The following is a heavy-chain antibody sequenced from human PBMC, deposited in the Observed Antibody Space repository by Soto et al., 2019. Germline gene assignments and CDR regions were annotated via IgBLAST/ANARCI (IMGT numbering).Heavy chain of an antibody. CDR3: ARGIAGAASGRAFDI. CDR1: GGYISNDY. V-gene: IGHV4-59*01. D-gene: IGHD1-26*01. Sequence: PSETLSLTGTVSGGYISNDYWSWIRQPPGKELEWIGYIYNSGSTNYNPSLKSRVTISVDTSKNQFSLRLSSVTSADTAVYYCARGIAGAASGRAFDIWGQGTMVTVS. CDR2: IYNSGST. J-gene: IGHJ3*02.